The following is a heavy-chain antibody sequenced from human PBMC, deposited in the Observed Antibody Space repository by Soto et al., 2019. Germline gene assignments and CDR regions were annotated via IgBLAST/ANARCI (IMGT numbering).Heavy chain of an antibody. CDR2: ISWNSGSI. Sequence: EVQLVESGGGLVQPGRSLRLSCAASGFSFDNYAMHWVRQAPGKGLEWVSGISWNSGSIGYADSVKGRFTISRDNAKSTLYLQMNGLRAEDTALYYCAKDFHYDYIWGSPDYWGQGTLVTVSS. CDR3: AKDFHYDYIWGSPDY. V-gene: IGHV3-9*01. J-gene: IGHJ4*02. CDR1: GFSFDNYA. D-gene: IGHD3-16*01.